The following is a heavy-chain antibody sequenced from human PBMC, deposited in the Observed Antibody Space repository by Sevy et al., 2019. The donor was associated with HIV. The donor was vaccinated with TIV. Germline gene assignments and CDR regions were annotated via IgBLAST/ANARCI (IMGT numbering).Heavy chain of an antibody. CDR1: GFTFSNYG. Sequence: GGSLRLSCAASGFTFSNYGMHWVRQAPGKGLEWVAVIWNDGSNKYYADSVKGRFTISRDNSKNTLYLQRNSLRVEDTAVYFCARGGDFNDRSAKGDFDYWGQGTLVTVSS. CDR3: ARGGDFNDRSAKGDFDY. V-gene: IGHV3-33*01. D-gene: IGHD3-22*01. J-gene: IGHJ4*02. CDR2: IWNDGSNK.